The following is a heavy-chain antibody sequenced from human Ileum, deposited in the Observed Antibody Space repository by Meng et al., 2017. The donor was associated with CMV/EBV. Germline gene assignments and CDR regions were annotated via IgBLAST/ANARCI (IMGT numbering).Heavy chain of an antibody. V-gene: IGHV3-23*03. CDR3: AKDRYTGYSYFDD. CDR2: IYSAGTYT. CDR1: GFSFSSYA. J-gene: IGHJ4*02. D-gene: IGHD3-16*02. Sequence: GESLKISCAASGFSFSSYAMSWVRQAPGKGLEWVSIIYSAGTYTYYADSVKGRFTISRDNSKNTLYLEMNSLRVEDTAVYYCAKDRYTGYSYFDDWGQGTLVTVSS.